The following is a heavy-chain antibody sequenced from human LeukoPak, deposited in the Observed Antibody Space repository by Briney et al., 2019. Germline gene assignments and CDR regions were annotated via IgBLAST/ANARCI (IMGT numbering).Heavy chain of an antibody. V-gene: IGHV3-15*07. D-gene: IGHD1-26*01. J-gene: IGHJ4*02. Sequence: GGSLRLSCVASGFTFNNAWMNWVRQAPGKGLEWVGRIKANADGGTTEYAAPVKGRFTLSRDDSKATLYLQMDSLKTEDTAVYYCTARGPDSDSSVAYWGRETLVSVSS. CDR1: GFTFNNAW. CDR3: TARGPDSDSSVAY. CDR2: IKANADGGTT.